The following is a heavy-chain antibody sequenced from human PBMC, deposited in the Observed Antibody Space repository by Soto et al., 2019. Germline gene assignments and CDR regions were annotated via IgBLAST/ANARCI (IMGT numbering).Heavy chain of an antibody. D-gene: IGHD2-2*02. Sequence: ASVKVSCKASGYTFTSYAMHWVRQAPGQSLGWMGWINAGNGNTKYSQKFQGRVTITRDTSASTAYMELSSLRSEDTAVYYCARGGCSSTSCYTFVPEYYGMDVWGQGTTVTVSS. V-gene: IGHV1-3*01. J-gene: IGHJ6*02. CDR1: GYTFTSYA. CDR2: INAGNGNT. CDR3: ARGGCSSTSCYTFVPEYYGMDV.